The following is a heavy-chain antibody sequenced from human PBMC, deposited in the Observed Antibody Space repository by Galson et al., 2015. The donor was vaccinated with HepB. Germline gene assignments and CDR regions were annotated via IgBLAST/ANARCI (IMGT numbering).Heavy chain of an antibody. J-gene: IGHJ4*02. CDR3: AKDRYFDWLLDY. D-gene: IGHD3-9*01. V-gene: IGHV3-23*01. CDR1: GFTFRSYA. CDR2: ITNSGGST. Sequence: SLRLSCAASGFTFRSYAMGWVRQAPGKGLEWVSAITNSGGSTYYADSVKGRFTISRDTSKNTLYLQMNSLRAEDTAVYYCAKDRYFDWLLDYWGQGTLVTVSS.